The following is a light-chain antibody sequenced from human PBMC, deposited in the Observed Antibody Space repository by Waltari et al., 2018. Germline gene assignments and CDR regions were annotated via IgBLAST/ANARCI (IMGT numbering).Light chain of an antibody. Sequence: EIVFTQSPGSLSSSPGDRVTLPCRASQSVSRALAWYQQKPGQAPRLLIFGASNRATGIPDRFSGSGSETDFSLTISRLEPEDFAVYYCQHYVRLPATFGRGTKVEIK. CDR1: QSVSRA. V-gene: IGKV3-20*01. CDR3: QHYVRLPAT. J-gene: IGKJ1*01. CDR2: GAS.